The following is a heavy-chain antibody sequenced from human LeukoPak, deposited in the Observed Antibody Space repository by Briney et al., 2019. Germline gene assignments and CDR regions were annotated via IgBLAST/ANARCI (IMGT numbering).Heavy chain of an antibody. CDR1: GFTFSSYE. J-gene: IGHJ4*02. CDR2: ISGSGSST. CDR3: AKGRAGNYYYDSSDY. D-gene: IGHD3-22*01. Sequence: GSLRLSCAASGFTFSSYEMNWVRQAPGKGLEWVSAISGSGSSTYYAASVKGRFTISRDNSKNTLYLQMNSLRAEDTAVYYCAKGRAGNYYYDSSDYWGQGTLVTVSS. V-gene: IGHV3-23*01.